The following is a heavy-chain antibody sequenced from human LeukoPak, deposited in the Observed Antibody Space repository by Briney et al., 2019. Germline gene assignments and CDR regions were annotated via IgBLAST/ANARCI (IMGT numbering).Heavy chain of an antibody. CDR2: INPSGGST. Sequence: ASVKVSCKASGYTFTSYGISWVRQAPGQGLEWMGIINPSGGSTSYAQKFQGRVTMTRDTSTSTVYMELSSLRSEDTAVYYCASSLAYCGGDCSPPDYWGQGTLVTVSS. CDR3: ASSLAYCGGDCSPPDY. D-gene: IGHD2-21*02. CDR1: GYTFTSYG. J-gene: IGHJ4*02. V-gene: IGHV1-46*01.